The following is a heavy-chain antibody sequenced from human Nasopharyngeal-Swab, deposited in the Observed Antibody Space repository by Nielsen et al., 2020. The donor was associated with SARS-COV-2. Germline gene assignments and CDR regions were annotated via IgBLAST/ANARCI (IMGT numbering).Heavy chain of an antibody. J-gene: IGHJ3*02. CDR3: ARRVVVVAATEDAFDI. CDR2: IYPGDSDT. Sequence: GESLKISCKGSGYSFTSYWIGWVRQMPGKGLEWMGTIYPGDSDTRYSPSFQGQVTISADKSISTAYLQWSSLKASDTAMYYCARRVVVVAATEDAFDIWGQGTMVTVSS. V-gene: IGHV5-51*01. D-gene: IGHD2-15*01. CDR1: GYSFTSYW.